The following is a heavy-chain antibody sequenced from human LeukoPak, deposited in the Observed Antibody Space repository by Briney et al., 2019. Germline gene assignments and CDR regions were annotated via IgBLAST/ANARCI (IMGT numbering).Heavy chain of an antibody. CDR1: GGSFTEYH. CDR3: ARERRVEVSARQTVAFDM. J-gene: IGHJ3*02. D-gene: IGHD5/OR15-5a*01. CDR2: INYTGST. Sequence: SETLSLTCAVYGGSFTEYHWSWIRQPPGKSLEWIGEINYTGSTHYNPSLTSRVTISIDMSERQFSLRLTSVTAADTAVYYCARERRVEVSARQTVAFDMWAQGTMVIVSS. V-gene: IGHV4-34*01.